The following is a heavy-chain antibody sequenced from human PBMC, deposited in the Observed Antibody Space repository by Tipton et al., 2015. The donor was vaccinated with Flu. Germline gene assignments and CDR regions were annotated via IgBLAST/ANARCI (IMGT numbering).Heavy chain of an antibody. CDR3: ARDRGYVIRGAMDV. D-gene: IGHD3-10*01. Sequence: LRLSCTVSGGSISSGGHYWNWIRQHPEEGLEWIGYIYHSGSSYSNPSLRGRLSMSVDTSRNQFSLQLSSVTAADTAVYYCARDRGYVIRGAMDVWGQGTTVIVSS. CDR2: IYHSGSS. J-gene: IGHJ6*02. V-gene: IGHV4-31*02. CDR1: GGSISSGGHY.